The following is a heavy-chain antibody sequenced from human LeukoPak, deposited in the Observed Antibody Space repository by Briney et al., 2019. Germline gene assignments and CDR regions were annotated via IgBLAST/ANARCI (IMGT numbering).Heavy chain of an antibody. CDR3: AREIAARFDP. V-gene: IGHV3-33*01. D-gene: IGHD6-13*01. J-gene: IGHJ5*02. Sequence: PGGSLRLSCAASGFTFSSYGMHWVRQAPGKGLEGVAVIWYDGSNKYYADSVKGRFTISRDNSNNTLYLQMNSLRAEDTAVYYCAREIAARFDPWGQGALVTVSS. CDR2: IWYDGSNK. CDR1: GFTFSSYG.